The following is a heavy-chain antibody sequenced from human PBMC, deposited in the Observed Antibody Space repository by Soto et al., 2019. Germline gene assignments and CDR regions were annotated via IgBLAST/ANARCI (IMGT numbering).Heavy chain of an antibody. CDR2: IWYDGSNK. Sequence: LRLSCAASGFTFSSYAMHWVRQAPSKGLEWVAIIWYDGSNKIYADSVKGRFTISRDNSKNTLYLQMNSLRAEDTAIYYCARVPETYGSGGSCYSGGIDYWGQGTLVTVSS. J-gene: IGHJ4*02. V-gene: IGHV3-33*01. CDR3: ARVPETYGSGGSCYSGGIDY. CDR1: GFTFSSYA. D-gene: IGHD2-15*01.